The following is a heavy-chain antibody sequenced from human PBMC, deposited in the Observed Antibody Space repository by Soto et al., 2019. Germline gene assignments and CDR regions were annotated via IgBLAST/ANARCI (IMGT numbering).Heavy chain of an antibody. J-gene: IGHJ6*02. CDR2: IYYSGST. CDR1: GGSISTYY. CDR3: GSDRSSGWAQGYRMDV. V-gene: IGHV4-59*01. Sequence: SETLSLTCTVSGGSISTYYWSWIRQPPGKGLEWIGYIYYSGSTSYNPSLKSRVTISVDTSKNQFSLKLRSVTAADTAVYYCGSDRSSGWAQGYRMDVWGQGTTVTVSS. D-gene: IGHD6-19*01.